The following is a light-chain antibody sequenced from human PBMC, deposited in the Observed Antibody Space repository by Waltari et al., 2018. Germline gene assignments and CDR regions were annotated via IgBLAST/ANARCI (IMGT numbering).Light chain of an antibody. V-gene: IGKV3-15*01. CDR3: QQYNRWPPIT. CDR1: QGISDN. CDR2: GAF. J-gene: IGKJ5*01. Sequence: EIVMTQSPATLSVSPGERATLSCRASQGISDNLAGYQQNPGQAPRLLIYGAFTRATGIPARFSGSGSGTEFTLTISSLQSEDSAVYYCQQYNRWPPITFGQGTRLEIK.